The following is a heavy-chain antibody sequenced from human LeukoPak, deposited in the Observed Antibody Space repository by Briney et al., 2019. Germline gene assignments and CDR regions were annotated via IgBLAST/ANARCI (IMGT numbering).Heavy chain of an antibody. CDR3: ARGAAVAVSPHFDY. D-gene: IGHD6-19*01. CDR2: IYYSGST. Sequence: PSETLSLTCAVYGGSFSGYYWSWIRQPPGKGLEWIGYIYYSGSTNYNPSLKSRVTISVETSKNQFSLKLSSVTAADTAVYYCARGAAVAVSPHFDYWGQGTLVTVSS. J-gene: IGHJ4*02. CDR1: GGSFSGYY. V-gene: IGHV4-59*01.